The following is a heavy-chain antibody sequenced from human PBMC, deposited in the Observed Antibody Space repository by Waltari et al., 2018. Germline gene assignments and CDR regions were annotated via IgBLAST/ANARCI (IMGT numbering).Heavy chain of an antibody. Sequence: EVQLVESGGGSVQSGGSLRLSCEGSGFSFSNYALCWVRQAPGKGLEWVSSITGDGDNTYDADSVRGRFTISRDNSKNTLSLQMTSLRAEDTATYYCAKVPYNDFWTGYFFFDLWGQGTLVSVSS. CDR2: ITGDGDNT. CDR1: GFSFSNYA. J-gene: IGHJ4*02. V-gene: IGHV3-23*04. D-gene: IGHD3-3*01. CDR3: AKVPYNDFWTGYFFFDL.